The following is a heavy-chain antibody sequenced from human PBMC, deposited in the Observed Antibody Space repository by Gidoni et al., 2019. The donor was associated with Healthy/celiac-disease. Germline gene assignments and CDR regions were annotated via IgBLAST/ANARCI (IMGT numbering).Heavy chain of an antibody. J-gene: IGHJ4*02. CDR1: GYSFTSYW. CDR3: ARGVEGPSYSSGWEGFDY. CDR2: IYPGDSDT. V-gene: IGHV5-51*03. D-gene: IGHD6-19*01. Sequence: EVQLVPSGAEVKKPGGPLQISCKGSGYSFTSYWIGWVRQMPGKGLEWMGIIYPGDSDTRYSPSFQGQVTISADKSISTAYLQWSSLKASDTAMYYCARGVEGPSYSSGWEGFDYWGQGTLVTVSS.